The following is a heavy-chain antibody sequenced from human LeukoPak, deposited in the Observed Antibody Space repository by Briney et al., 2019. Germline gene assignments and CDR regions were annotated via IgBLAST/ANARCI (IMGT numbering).Heavy chain of an antibody. CDR3: ARHQPRRGYSGYRSAFDI. CDR2: IYYSGST. CDR1: GGSISSSSYY. D-gene: IGHD5-12*01. Sequence: SETLSLTCTVSGGSISSSSYYWGWIRQPPGKGLEWIGSIYYSGSTYYNPSLKSRVTISVDTSKNQFSLKLSSVTAADTAVYYCARHQPRRGYSGYRSAFDIWGQGTMVTVSS. V-gene: IGHV4-39*01. J-gene: IGHJ3*02.